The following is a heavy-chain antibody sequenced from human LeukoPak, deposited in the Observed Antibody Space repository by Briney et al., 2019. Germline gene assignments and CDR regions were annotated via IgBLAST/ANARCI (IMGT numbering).Heavy chain of an antibody. CDR3: ARQTFGWFDP. Sequence: SETLSLTCPVSGGSISSYYWSWIRQPPGKGLEWIGYIYYSGSTNYNPSLKSRVTISVDTSKNQFSLKLSSVTAADTAVYYCARQTFGWFDPWGQGTLVTVSS. D-gene: IGHD3-16*01. V-gene: IGHV4-59*01. J-gene: IGHJ5*02. CDR1: GGSISSYY. CDR2: IYYSGST.